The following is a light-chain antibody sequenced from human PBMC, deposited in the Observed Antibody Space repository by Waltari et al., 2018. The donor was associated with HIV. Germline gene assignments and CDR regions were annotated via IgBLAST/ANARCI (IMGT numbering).Light chain of an antibody. V-gene: IGLV1-44*01. J-gene: IGLJ3*02. CDR1: NSNIGSNS. Sequence: QSVLTQSPSASGTPGQRVTISCSGSNSNIGSNSVNWYHQLPGAAPKLSIYSTDQRPSCVPDRYSASKSGTSASLAIRGLQPEDEADYYCATWDDSLNAWVFGGGTKVTVL. CDR2: STD. CDR3: ATWDDSLNAWV.